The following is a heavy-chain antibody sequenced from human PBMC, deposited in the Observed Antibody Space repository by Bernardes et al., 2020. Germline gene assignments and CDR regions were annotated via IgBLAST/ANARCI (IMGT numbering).Heavy chain of an antibody. D-gene: IGHD4-17*01. CDR1: GASISSSGYS. V-gene: IGHV4-39*02. CDR2: LYDGGRS. Sequence: SETLSLTCIVSGASISSSGYSWGWIRQPPGKGLEWIGSLYDGGRSHYNPSLESRLLISVDTSKNHFSLKVNSVSAADTAVYYCARDYGDYGFHWFDLWGQGTLVTVSA. J-gene: IGHJ5*02. CDR3: ARDYGDYGFHWFDL.